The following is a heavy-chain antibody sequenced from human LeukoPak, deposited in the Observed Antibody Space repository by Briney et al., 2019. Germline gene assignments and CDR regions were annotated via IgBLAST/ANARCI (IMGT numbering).Heavy chain of an antibody. CDR1: GYSISSGFY. CDR2: IHHSGST. J-gene: IGHJ4*02. D-gene: IGHD4-23*01. CDR3: ARVVGWQLDD. Sequence: SETLSLTCAVSGYSISSGFYWGWIRQPPGKGLKWIGSIHHSGSTYRNPSLKSRVTISVDTSRNQFSLKMKSVTAADTAVYYCARVVGWQLDDWGQGTLVTVSS. V-gene: IGHV4-38-2*01.